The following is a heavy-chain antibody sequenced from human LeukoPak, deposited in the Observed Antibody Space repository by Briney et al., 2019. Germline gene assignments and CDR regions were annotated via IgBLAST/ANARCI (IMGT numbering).Heavy chain of an antibody. Sequence: GGSLRLSCAASGFTFSNAWMSWVRQAPGKGLERVGRIKSKTGGGTTNYAAPVKGRFTISRDDSQNTLYLQMNSLKTEDTAVYYCSTGGSGWPYFDSWGQGTLVTVSS. CDR2: IKSKTGGGTT. CDR1: GFTFSNAW. D-gene: IGHD6-19*01. CDR3: STGGSGWPYFDS. J-gene: IGHJ4*02. V-gene: IGHV3-15*01.